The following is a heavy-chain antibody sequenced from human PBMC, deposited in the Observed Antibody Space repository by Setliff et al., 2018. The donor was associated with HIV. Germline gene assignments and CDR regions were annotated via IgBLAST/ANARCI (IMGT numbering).Heavy chain of an antibody. V-gene: IGHV4-31*02. D-gene: IGHD3-3*02. CDR2: MSYNGST. CDR1: GGSISGYY. Sequence: PSETLSLTCNVSGGSISGYYWSWIRQHPGKGLEWIGYMSYNGSTYYNPSLKSRITISVDTSKHQFSLKLSSVTAADTAVYFCARLEKLDDISYFDYWGQGTLVTVSS. J-gene: IGHJ4*02. CDR3: ARLEKLDDISYFDY.